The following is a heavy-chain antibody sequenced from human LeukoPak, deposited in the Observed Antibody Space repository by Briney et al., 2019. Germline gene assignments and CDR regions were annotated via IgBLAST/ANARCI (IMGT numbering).Heavy chain of an antibody. Sequence: SETLSLTCTVSGGSISGYWCSWIRQPPGKGLEWIGYIYYSGTTNYNPSLNSRVTMSVDTSKSQFSLQLSSVTAADTAVYYCARGPKTEIDYWGQGTLVTVSS. CDR1: GGSISGYW. J-gene: IGHJ4*02. CDR2: IYYSGTT. CDR3: ARGPKTEIDY. V-gene: IGHV4-59*01.